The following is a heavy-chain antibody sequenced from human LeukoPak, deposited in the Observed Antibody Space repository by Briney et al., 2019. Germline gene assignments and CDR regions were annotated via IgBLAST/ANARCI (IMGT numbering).Heavy chain of an antibody. CDR2: INAGNGNT. V-gene: IGHV1-3*01. Sequence: GASVKVSCKASGYTFTDYTMHWLRQAPGQRLEWMGWINAGNGNTKYSQKFQGRVTITRDTSASTAYMELSSLRSEDTAVYYCARVGTRLAVAGNPPTYWGQGTLVTVSS. D-gene: IGHD6-19*01. CDR3: ARVGTRLAVAGNPPTY. CDR1: GYTFTDYT. J-gene: IGHJ4*02.